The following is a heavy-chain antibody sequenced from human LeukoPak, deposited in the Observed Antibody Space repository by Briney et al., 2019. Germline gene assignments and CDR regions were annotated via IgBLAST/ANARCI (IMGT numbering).Heavy chain of an antibody. CDR3: ARIVVVPAASYFGY. D-gene: IGHD2-2*01. J-gene: IGHJ4*02. V-gene: IGHV4-30-2*01. CDR1: GGSISSGGYS. Sequence: PSETLSLTCAVSGGSISSGGYSWSWIRQPPGKGLEWIGYIYHSGSTYYNPSLKSRVTISVDRSKNQFSLKLSSVTAADTAVYYCARIVVVPAASYFGYWGQGTLVTVSS. CDR2: IYHSGST.